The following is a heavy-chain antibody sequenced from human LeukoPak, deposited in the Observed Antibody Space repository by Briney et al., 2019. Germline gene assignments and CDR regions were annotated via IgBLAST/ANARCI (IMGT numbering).Heavy chain of an antibody. CDR2: INTNTGNP. CDR3: ARRRYSSSSGAYHFDY. J-gene: IGHJ4*02. D-gene: IGHD6-6*01. V-gene: IGHV7-4-1*02. CDR1: GYTFTSYD. Sequence: ASVKVSCKASGYTFTSYDINWVRQAPGQGLEWMGWINTNTGNPTYAQGFTGRFVFSLDTSVGTAYLQTSSLKAEDTAVYYCARRRYSSSSGAYHFDYWGQGTLVTVSS.